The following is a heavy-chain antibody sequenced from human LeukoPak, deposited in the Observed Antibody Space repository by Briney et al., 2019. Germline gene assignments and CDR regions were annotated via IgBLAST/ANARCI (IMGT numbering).Heavy chain of an antibody. CDR2: ISWNSGSI. CDR1: GFTFDDYA. D-gene: IGHD6-6*01. V-gene: IGHV3-9*01. Sequence: RSGGSLRLSCAASGFTFDDYAMHWARQAPGKGLEWVSGISWNSGSIGYADSVKGRFTISRDNAKNSLYLQMNSLRAEDTALYYCASEYSSSSHAFDIWGQGTMVTVSS. J-gene: IGHJ3*02. CDR3: ASEYSSSSHAFDI.